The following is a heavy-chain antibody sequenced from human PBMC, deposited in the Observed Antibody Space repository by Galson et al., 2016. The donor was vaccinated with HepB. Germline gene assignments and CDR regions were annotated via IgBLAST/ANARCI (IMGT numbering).Heavy chain of an antibody. D-gene: IGHD3-22*01. CDR1: GLSLRSYG. CDR3: TRTWDGTDYCTPDFDY. CDR2: IWYDGSNE. Sequence: SLRLSCAASGLSLRSYGMQWVRQAPGKGLEWVAFIWYDGSNEYYVDSVKGRFTISRDNSKNTLYLQMNSLRVEDTALYYCTRTWDGTDYCTPDFDYWGQGTPVTVSS. V-gene: IGHV3-33*01. J-gene: IGHJ4*02.